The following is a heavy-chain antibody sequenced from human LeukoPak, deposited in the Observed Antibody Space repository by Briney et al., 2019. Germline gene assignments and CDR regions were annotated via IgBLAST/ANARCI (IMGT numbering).Heavy chain of an antibody. CDR3: ARTRGDIVVGDAFDI. J-gene: IGHJ3*02. V-gene: IGHV1-2*02. D-gene: IGHD2-15*01. Sequence: ASVKVSCKASGYTFTGYYMHWVRQAPGQGLERMGWINPNSGGTNYAQKFQGRVTMTRDTSISTAYMELSRLRSDDTAVYYCARTRGDIVVGDAFDIWGQGTMVTVSS. CDR1: GYTFTGYY. CDR2: INPNSGGT.